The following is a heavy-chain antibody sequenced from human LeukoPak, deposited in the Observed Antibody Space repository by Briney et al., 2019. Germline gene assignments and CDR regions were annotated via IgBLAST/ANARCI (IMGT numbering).Heavy chain of an antibody. CDR2: ISTSGSST. J-gene: IGHJ3*02. CDR1: GLTFSDHF. Sequence: GGSLRLSCAASGLTFSDHFMDWVRQAPGKGLEWISHISTSGSSTNYADSVKGRFIISRDNAKNSVYLQMNSLRAEDTAVYYCARVGGPRTFDIWGQGTMVTVSS. CDR3: ARVGGPRTFDI. V-gene: IGHV3-11*06. D-gene: IGHD3-16*01.